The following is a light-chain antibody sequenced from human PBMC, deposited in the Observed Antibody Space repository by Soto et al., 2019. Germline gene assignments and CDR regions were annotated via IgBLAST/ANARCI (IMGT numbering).Light chain of an antibody. J-gene: IGKJ2*01. CDR2: AAS. CDR1: HDISSY. V-gene: IGKV1-9*01. Sequence: QLTQSPSSLSASVGDRATITCRASHDISSYLAWYQQKSGKAPKLLIDAASTLEGGVPARFSGSGSGTDFTLTSCSLQPEDFATYYCQQIDFFRSFGQGTKVEIK. CDR3: QQIDFFRS.